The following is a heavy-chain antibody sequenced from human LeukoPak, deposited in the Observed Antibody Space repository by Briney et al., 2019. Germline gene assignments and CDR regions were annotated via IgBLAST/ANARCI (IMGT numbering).Heavy chain of an antibody. CDR2: INPSGGST. CDR3: ATRYGSGPRGFDY. Sequence: ASVKVSCKASGYTFTSYYMHWVRQAPGQGLEWMGIINPSGGSTSYAQKFQGRVTITADKSTSTAYMELSSLRSEDTAVYYCATRYGSGPRGFDYWGQRTLVTVSS. D-gene: IGHD3-10*01. CDR1: GYTFTSYY. J-gene: IGHJ4*02. V-gene: IGHV1-46*01.